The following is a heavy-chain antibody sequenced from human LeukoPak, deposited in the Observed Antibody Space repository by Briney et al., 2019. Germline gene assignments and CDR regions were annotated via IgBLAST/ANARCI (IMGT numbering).Heavy chain of an antibody. Sequence: GASVKVSCKASGYTFTGYYMHWVRQAPGQGLEWMGRINPNSGGTNYAQKFQGRVTMTRDTSISTAYMELSRLRSDDTAVYYCAINDNSRRYFQYWGQGTLVTVSS. V-gene: IGHV1-2*06. CDR3: AINDNSRRYFQY. CDR2: INPNSGGT. CDR1: GYTFTGYY. D-gene: IGHD1-26*01. J-gene: IGHJ1*01.